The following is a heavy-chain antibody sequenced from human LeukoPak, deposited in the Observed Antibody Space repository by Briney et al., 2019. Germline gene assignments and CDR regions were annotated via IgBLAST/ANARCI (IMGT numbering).Heavy chain of an antibody. Sequence: SETLSLTCTVSGGSISSYYWSWIRQPPGKGLEWIGYIYYSGSTNYNPSLKSRVTISVDTSKNQFSLKLSSVTAADTAVYYCARDLGGIAVGWAFDIWSQGTMVTVSS. J-gene: IGHJ3*02. V-gene: IGHV4-59*01. CDR2: IYYSGST. CDR1: GGSISSYY. CDR3: ARDLGGIAVGWAFDI. D-gene: IGHD6-19*01.